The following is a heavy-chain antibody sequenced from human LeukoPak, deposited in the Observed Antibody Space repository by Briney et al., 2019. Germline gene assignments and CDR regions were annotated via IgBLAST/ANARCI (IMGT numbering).Heavy chain of an antibody. CDR1: GFTFSNYW. CDR3: AKGGDITMVRGSHMDV. V-gene: IGHV3-74*01. Sequence: GGSLRLSCAASGFTFSNYWMHWVCQAPGKGLVWVSRINSDGSSRDYADSVKGRFTISRDNAKNTLYLQMNSLRAEDTAVYYCAKGGDITMVRGSHMDVWGKGTTVTISS. D-gene: IGHD3-10*01. CDR2: INSDGSSR. J-gene: IGHJ6*03.